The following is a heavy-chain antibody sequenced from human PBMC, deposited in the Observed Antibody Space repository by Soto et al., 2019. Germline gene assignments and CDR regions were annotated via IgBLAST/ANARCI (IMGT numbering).Heavy chain of an antibody. CDR3: ARVLISSSWLRGPIDY. J-gene: IGHJ4*02. Sequence: QVQLVQSGAEVKKPGASVKVSCKASGYTFTSYAMHWVRQAPGQRLEWMGWINAGNGNTKYSQKFQGRVTITRDTSASTAYMELSSLRSEDTAVYYCARVLISSSWLRGPIDYWGQGTLVTVSS. D-gene: IGHD6-13*01. CDR2: INAGNGNT. CDR1: GYTFTSYA. V-gene: IGHV1-3*01.